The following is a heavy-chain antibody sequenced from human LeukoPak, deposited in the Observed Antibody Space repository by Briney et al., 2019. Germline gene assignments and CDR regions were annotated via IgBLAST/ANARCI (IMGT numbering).Heavy chain of an antibody. CDR3: ASRTLYSSGWYVKAFDI. D-gene: IGHD6-19*01. Sequence: GGSLRLSCAASGFTFDDYAMHWVRQAPGKGLEWVSGISWNSGSIGYADSVKGRFTISRDNAKNSLYLQMNSLRAEDTAVYYCASRTLYSSGWYVKAFDIWGQGTMVTVSS. CDR1: GFTFDDYA. CDR2: ISWNSGSI. J-gene: IGHJ3*02. V-gene: IGHV3-9*01.